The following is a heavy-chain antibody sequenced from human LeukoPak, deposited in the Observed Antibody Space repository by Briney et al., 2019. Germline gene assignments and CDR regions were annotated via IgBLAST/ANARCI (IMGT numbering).Heavy chain of an antibody. J-gene: IGHJ6*03. Sequence: SETLSLTCAVYGGSFSGYYWSWIRQPPGKGPEWIGEINHSGSTNYNPSLKSRVTISVDTSKNQFSLKLSSVTTADTAVYYCARHRPAMVIYYYYYMDVWGKGTTVTISS. CDR2: INHSGST. V-gene: IGHV4-34*01. CDR3: ARHRPAMVIYYYYYMDV. CDR1: GGSFSGYY. D-gene: IGHD5-18*01.